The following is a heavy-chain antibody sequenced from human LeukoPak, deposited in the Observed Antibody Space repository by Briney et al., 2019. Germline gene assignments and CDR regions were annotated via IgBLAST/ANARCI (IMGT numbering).Heavy chain of an antibody. CDR1: GGSISSYY. CDR3: ARDGWIQLWSTYYYGMDV. D-gene: IGHD5-18*01. CDR2: IYTSGST. J-gene: IGHJ6*02. Sequence: SETLSLTCTVSGGSISSYYWSWIRQPAGKGLEWIGRIYTSGSTNYNPSLKSRVTMSVDTSKNQFSLKLSSVTAADTAVYYCARDGWIQLWSTYYYGMDVWGQGTTVTVSS. V-gene: IGHV4-4*07.